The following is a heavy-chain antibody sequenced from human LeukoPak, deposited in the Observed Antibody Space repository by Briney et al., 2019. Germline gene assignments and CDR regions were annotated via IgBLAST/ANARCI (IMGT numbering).Heavy chain of an antibody. CDR1: GFSLSASGMC. CDR3: TRTSPTRFGVIISDY. D-gene: IGHD3-3*01. V-gene: IGHV2-70*17. CDR2: IDWDNDK. J-gene: IGHJ4*02. Sequence: SGPALVKPTQTLTLTCTFSGFSLSASGMCMNWIRQTPGKALEWLARIDWDNDKFYSTSLKTRLTISKDTSKNQVVLIMTNMNPVDTGTYYCTRTSPTRFGVIISDYWGQGTLVTVSS.